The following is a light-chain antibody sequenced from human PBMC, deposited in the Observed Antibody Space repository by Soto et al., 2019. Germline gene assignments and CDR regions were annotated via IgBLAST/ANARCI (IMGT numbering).Light chain of an antibody. CDR3: QRYYTCPLT. V-gene: IGKV1-5*03. J-gene: IGKJ4*01. CDR1: RNINNL. Sequence: DIQMTQSPSTLSASVGDIVAITCRASRNINNLLAWYQQKPGKAPKLLIYKASSLESGVPSRFNGSGSGTELTLTISSLQPDDFATYYCQRYYTCPLTFGGGTKVEIK. CDR2: KAS.